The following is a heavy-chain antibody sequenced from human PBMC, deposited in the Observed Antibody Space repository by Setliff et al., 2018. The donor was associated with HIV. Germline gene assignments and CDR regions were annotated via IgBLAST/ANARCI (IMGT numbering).Heavy chain of an antibody. J-gene: IGHJ4*02. CDR2: IYYSGNT. CDR3: ASTSSLGSSFDY. CDR1: GGSISSYY. V-gene: IGHV4-59*08. Sequence: SETLSLTCTVSGGSISSYYWSWIRQPPGKGLGWIGYIYYSGNTNYNPSLKSRVTIAVDTSKNQFSLKLRSVTAADTAVYYCASTSSLGSSFDYWGQGTLVTVSS. D-gene: IGHD6-6*01.